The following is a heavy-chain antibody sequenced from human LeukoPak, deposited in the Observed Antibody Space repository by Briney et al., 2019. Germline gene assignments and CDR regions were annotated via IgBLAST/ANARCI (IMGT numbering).Heavy chain of an antibody. CDR2: IHHSGTS. V-gene: IGHV4-38-2*02. J-gene: IGHJ4*02. Sequence: SETLSLTCTVSGRSINNGYFWGWLRHPPGKGLEWITSIHHSGTSSYNPSLESRVTISVDTAKNQFSLRLSSVTAADTAVYYCARDMGALGATVPAIFAVNFFDSWGQGTMGTVSS. CDR3: ARDMGALGATVPAIFAVNFFDS. CDR1: GRSINNGYF. D-gene: IGHD2-2*01.